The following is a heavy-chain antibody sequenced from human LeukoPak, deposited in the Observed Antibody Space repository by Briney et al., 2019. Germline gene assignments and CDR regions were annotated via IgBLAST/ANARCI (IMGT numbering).Heavy chain of an antibody. Sequence: SETLSLTCAVSGGSISSSNWWSWVRQPPGKGLEWIGEINHSGSTNYNPSLKSRVTISVDTSKNQFSLKLSSVTAADTAVYYCARTGGSSGYYLDYYYYMDVWGKGTTVTISS. CDR1: GGSISSSNW. J-gene: IGHJ6*03. D-gene: IGHD3-22*01. CDR3: ARTGGSSGYYLDYYYYMDV. CDR2: INHSGST. V-gene: IGHV4-4*02.